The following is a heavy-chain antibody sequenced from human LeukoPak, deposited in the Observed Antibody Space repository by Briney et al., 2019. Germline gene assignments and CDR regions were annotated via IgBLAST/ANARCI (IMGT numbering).Heavy chain of an antibody. Sequence: GGSLRLSCAASGFTFSSYWMHWVRQAPGKGLVWVSRINSDGSSTSYADSVKGRFTISRDNAKNTLYLQMNSLGAEDTAVYYCAKDGATRGVTNRFDPWGQGTLVTVSS. CDR2: INSDGSST. V-gene: IGHV3-74*01. J-gene: IGHJ5*02. D-gene: IGHD1-26*01. CDR3: AKDGATRGVTNRFDP. CDR1: GFTFSSYW.